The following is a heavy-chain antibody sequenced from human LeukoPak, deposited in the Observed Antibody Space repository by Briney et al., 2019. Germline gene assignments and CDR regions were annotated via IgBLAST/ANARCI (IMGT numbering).Heavy chain of an antibody. Sequence: GWSLSLSCAASGFTFSSYPMSWVRQGPGKGLEWVSIISAGCGSTYYADSVKGRLPISRVTSKNPLHLQMTSLRAEATAVYCCVAMIRGVGYWGQGTLVTVSS. CDR1: GFTFSSYP. D-gene: IGHD3-10*01. J-gene: IGHJ4*02. CDR2: ISAGCGST. CDR3: VAMIRGVGY. V-gene: IGHV3-23*01.